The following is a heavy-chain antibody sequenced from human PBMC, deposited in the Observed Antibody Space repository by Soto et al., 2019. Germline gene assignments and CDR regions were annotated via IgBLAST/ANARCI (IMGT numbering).Heavy chain of an antibody. D-gene: IGHD6-19*01. CDR2: ISYDGSNK. CDR3: ARALAVAGSGPDY. Sequence: GGSLRLSCTVSGFTFSSYAMHWVRQAPGKGLEWVADISYDGSNKYYADSVKGRFTISRDNSKNTLYLQMNSLRTEDTAVYYCARALAVAGSGPDYWGQGTLVTVSS. CDR1: GFTFSSYA. J-gene: IGHJ4*02. V-gene: IGHV3-30-3*01.